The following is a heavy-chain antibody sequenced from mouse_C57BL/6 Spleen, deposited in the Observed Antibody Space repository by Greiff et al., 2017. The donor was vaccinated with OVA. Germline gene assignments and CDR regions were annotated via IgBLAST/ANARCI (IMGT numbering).Heavy chain of an antibody. V-gene: IGHV1-64*01. J-gene: IGHJ4*01. Sequence: VQLQQPGAELVKPGASVKLSCKASGYTFTSYWMHWVKQRPGQGLEWIGMIHPNSGSTNYNEKFKSKATLTVEKSSSTAYMQLSSLTSEDSAVYYCARGGSSYPYYAMDYWGQGTSVTVSS. CDR1: GYTFTSYW. D-gene: IGHD1-1*01. CDR2: IHPNSGST. CDR3: ARGGSSYPYYAMDY.